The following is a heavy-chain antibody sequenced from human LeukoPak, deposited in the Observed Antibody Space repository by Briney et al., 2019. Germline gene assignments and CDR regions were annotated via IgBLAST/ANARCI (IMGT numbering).Heavy chain of an antibody. CDR3: ARGTFDYYDSSGDGGIAFDI. V-gene: IGHV3-23*01. Sequence: GGSLRLSCAASGFTFSSYAMSWARQAPGKGLEWVSAISGSGGSTYYADSVKGRFTISRDNAKNSLYLQMNSLRAEDTAVYYCARGTFDYYDSSGDGGIAFDIWGQGTMVXVSS. CDR2: ISGSGGST. D-gene: IGHD3-22*01. J-gene: IGHJ3*02. CDR1: GFTFSSYA.